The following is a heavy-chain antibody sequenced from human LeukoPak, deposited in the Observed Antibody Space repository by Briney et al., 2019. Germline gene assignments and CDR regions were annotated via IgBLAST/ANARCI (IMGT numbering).Heavy chain of an antibody. D-gene: IGHD3-22*01. J-gene: IGHJ4*02. CDR2: ISSNGDST. CDR3: ARVGDSSYSDY. V-gene: IGHV3-64*01. CDR1: GFTFSSYA. Sequence: GGSLRLSCAASGFTFSSYAMHWVRQAPGKGLEYVSAISSNGDSTYYANSVMGRFTISRDNSMNTLYLQMGSLRVEDMAVYYCARVGDSSYSDYWGQGTLVTVSS.